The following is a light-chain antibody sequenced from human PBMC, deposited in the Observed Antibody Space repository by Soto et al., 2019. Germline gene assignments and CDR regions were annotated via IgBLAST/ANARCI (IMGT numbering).Light chain of an antibody. J-gene: IGKJ5*01. Sequence: EIVVTQSAGPLSLSPGERAALSWWASQSVSNTYLAWYQQKNGQAPRLLIYAASSRATGIPDRFSGSVYGTDFNLTISRLETEDFAVYYCQQYGSYPLTFGQGTRLEIK. CDR1: QSVSNTY. CDR2: AAS. CDR3: QQYGSYPLT. V-gene: IGKV3-20*01.